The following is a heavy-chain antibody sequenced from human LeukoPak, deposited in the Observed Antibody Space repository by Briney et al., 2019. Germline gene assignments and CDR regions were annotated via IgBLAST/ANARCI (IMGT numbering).Heavy chain of an antibody. CDR3: AREDSRYSTGWYVVD. Sequence: GRSLRLSCAASGFTFSSYGMHWVCQAPGTGLEWVAVIWYDGSSKYYEDSVKGRFTISRDNSKNTLYLQMNSLRAEDTAVYYCAREDSRYSTGWYVVDWGQGTLVTVSS. D-gene: IGHD6-13*01. CDR2: IWYDGSSK. CDR1: GFTFSSYG. V-gene: IGHV3-33*01. J-gene: IGHJ4*02.